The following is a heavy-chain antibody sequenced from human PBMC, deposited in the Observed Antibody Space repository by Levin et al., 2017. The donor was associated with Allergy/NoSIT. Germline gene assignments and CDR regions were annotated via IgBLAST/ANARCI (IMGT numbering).Heavy chain of an antibody. CDR2: ISSSSSYI. V-gene: IGHV3-21*01. Sequence: KPGGSLRLSCAASGFTFSSYSMNWVRQAPGKGLEWVSSISSSSSYIYYADSVKGRFTISRDNAKNSLYLQMNSLRAEDTAVYYCASCLFGCSSSADWRDGWGQGTTVTVSS. CDR3: ASCLFGCSSSADWRDG. J-gene: IGHJ6*02. D-gene: IGHD2-2*01. CDR1: GFTFSSYS.